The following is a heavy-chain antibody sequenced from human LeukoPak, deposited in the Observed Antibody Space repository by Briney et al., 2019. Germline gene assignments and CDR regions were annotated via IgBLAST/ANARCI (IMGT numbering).Heavy chain of an antibody. CDR1: GGSISSYY. Sequence: KPSGTLSLTCTVSGGSISSYYWSWIRQPPGKGLEWIGYIYYSGSTNYNPSLKSRVTISVDTSKNQFSLKLSSVTAADTAVYYCAREVNGYFDYWGQGTLVTVSS. J-gene: IGHJ4*02. CDR2: IYYSGST. D-gene: IGHD2-8*01. CDR3: AREVNGYFDY. V-gene: IGHV4-59*01.